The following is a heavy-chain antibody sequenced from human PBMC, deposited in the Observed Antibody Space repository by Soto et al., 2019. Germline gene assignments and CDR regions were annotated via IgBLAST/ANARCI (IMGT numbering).Heavy chain of an antibody. D-gene: IGHD3-3*01. CDR3: NRGSEYDLWSGYL. CDR1: GGTSTRYA. CDR2: SVPMFGTS. Sequence: QERLVQSGAEVRKPGSSVKVSCKVTGGTSTRYAINWVRQAPGQGLEWMGGSVPMFGTSKYAQKFQGRVTITADTSTNIAYMELRSLRSEDTAVYYCNRGSEYDLWSGYLWGQGTLVSVSS. J-gene: IGHJ4*02. V-gene: IGHV1-69*06.